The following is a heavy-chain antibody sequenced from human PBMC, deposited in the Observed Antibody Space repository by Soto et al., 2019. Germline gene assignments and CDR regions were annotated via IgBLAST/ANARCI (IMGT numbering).Heavy chain of an antibody. CDR3: ARDDSSGSWFDP. Sequence: QVQLQESGPGLVKPSGTLSLTCAVSGGSISSSNWWSWVRQPPGKGLEWIGEIYHSGSTNYNPSLKSRXXIXVXXSKNQFSLKLSSVTAADTAVYYCARDDSSGSWFDPWGQGTLVTVSS. CDR1: GGSISSSNW. J-gene: IGHJ5*02. CDR2: IYHSGST. V-gene: IGHV4-4*02. D-gene: IGHD6-19*01.